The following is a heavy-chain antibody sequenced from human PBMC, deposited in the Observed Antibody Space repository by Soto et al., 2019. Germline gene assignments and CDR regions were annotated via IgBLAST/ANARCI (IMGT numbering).Heavy chain of an antibody. CDR2: IIPIFGTA. Sequence: SVKVSCKSSGGTFSSYAISWVRQAPGQGLEWMGGIIPIFGTANYAQKFQGRVTITADKSTSTAYMELSSLRSEDTAVYYCAHEETYYDILTGYSPLDYWGQGTLVTVSS. D-gene: IGHD3-9*01. V-gene: IGHV1-69*06. J-gene: IGHJ4*02. CDR3: AHEETYYDILTGYSPLDY. CDR1: GGTFSSYA.